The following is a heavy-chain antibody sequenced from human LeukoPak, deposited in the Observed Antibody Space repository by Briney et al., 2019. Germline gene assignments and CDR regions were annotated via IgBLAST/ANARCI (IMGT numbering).Heavy chain of an antibody. J-gene: IGHJ6*03. CDR1: GYTFTSYG. V-gene: IGHV1-18*01. CDR2: NSAYNGNT. D-gene: IGHD1-26*01. CDR3: AFSSYYLQGNDYYMYV. Sequence: ASVKVSCKASGYTFTSYGISWVRQTPGHRLEWMGWNSAYNGNTNYAQNLQGRVTLTTDTSTSTVYMELRSVRSDDTAVYYCAFSSYYLQGNDYYMYVWGKGTTVSVSS.